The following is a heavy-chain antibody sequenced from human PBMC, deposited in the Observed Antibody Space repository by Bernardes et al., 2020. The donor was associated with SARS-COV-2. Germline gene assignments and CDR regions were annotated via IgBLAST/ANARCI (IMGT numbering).Heavy chain of an antibody. CDR1: GYTFPGYY. CDR2: INPNRGGS. J-gene: IGHJ3*02. Sequence: ASVKVTCKASGYTFPGYYMHWVRQAPGQGLAWMGWINPNRGGSNYAQKFQGRVTMTSDTSISTAYMELSRLRSDDTAVYYCASVEMATSFDAFDIWGQGTRVSLSS. D-gene: IGHD5-12*01. V-gene: IGHV1-2*02. CDR3: ASVEMATSFDAFDI.